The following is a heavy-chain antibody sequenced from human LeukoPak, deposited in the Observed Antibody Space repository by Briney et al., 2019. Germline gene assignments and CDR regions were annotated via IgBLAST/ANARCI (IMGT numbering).Heavy chain of an antibody. J-gene: IGHJ4*02. CDR1: GFTFSSYA. Sequence: GRSLRLSCSASGFTFSSYAMHWVRQAPGKGLEYVSAISSNGGSTYYADSVKGRFTISRDNSKNTLYLQMSSLRAEDTAVYYCVKDSDSGTFWYYFDYWGRGTLVTVSS. D-gene: IGHD1-26*01. CDR3: VKDSDSGTFWYYFDY. V-gene: IGHV3-64D*06. CDR2: ISSNGGST.